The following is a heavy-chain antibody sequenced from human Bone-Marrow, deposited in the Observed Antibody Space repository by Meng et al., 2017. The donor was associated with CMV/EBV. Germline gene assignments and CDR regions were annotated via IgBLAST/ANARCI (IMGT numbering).Heavy chain of an antibody. Sequence: GGSLRLSCAASGFTFSDYYMNWVRQAPGKGLECVSYISTSGRVKYYADSVKGRFTISRDNAKNSVFLQMNSLRAEDTAVYYCAKTLVSTTEGYWGQGTLVTVSS. D-gene: IGHD4-17*01. J-gene: IGHJ4*02. CDR2: ISTSGRVK. CDR3: AKTLVSTTEGY. CDR1: GFTFSDYY. V-gene: IGHV3-11*01.